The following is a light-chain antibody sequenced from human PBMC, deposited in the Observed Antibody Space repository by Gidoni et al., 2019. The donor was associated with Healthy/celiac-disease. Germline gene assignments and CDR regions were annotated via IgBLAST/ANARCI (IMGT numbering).Light chain of an antibody. V-gene: IGKV3-20*01. CDR3: QQYGSSPLT. J-gene: IGKJ1*01. Sequence: EIVLTQSPGTLSLSPGERATLACRASQSVSSSYLAWYQQKPGQAPRLLIYGASSRATGIPDRCSGRGSGTDFTLTISGLEPEDVAVYYCQQYGSSPLTFGQXTKVEIK. CDR2: GAS. CDR1: QSVSSSY.